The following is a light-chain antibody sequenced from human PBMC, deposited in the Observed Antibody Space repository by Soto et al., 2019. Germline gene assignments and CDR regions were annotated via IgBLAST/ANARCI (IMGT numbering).Light chain of an antibody. CDR2: GAS. CDR3: QQYDDWPET. V-gene: IGKV3-20*01. Sequence: EIVLTQSPGTLSLSPGERATLSCRASQSVSNNYLAWYQQKPGQAPRLLIYGASNRATGIPARFSGSGSGTDFTLTISSLQPEDFAVYYCQQYDDWPETFGQGTKVDI. CDR1: QSVSNNY. J-gene: IGKJ1*01.